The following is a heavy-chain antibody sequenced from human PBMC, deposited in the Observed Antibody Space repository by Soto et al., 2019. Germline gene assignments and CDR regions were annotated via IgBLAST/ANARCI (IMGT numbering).Heavy chain of an antibody. Sequence: EVQLVESGGDLVQPGGSLRLSCAASGFTFSSYDFHWVRQTTEKGLEWVSAIGVSGDTYYSASVKGRFTISRENAKNSLFLQMNSLGAGDTAVYYCAREHCGSSGCPGGWYLDLWGRGTLVTVSS. J-gene: IGHJ2*01. CDR3: AREHCGSSGCPGGWYLDL. V-gene: IGHV3-13*01. CDR1: GFTFSSYD. D-gene: IGHD2-2*01. CDR2: IGVSGDT.